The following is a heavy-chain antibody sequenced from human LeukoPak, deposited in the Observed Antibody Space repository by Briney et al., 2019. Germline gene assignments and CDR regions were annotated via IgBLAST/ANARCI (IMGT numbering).Heavy chain of an antibody. Sequence: VASVKVSCKASGYTFTSYGISWVRQAPGQGLEWMGWISAYNGNTNYAQKLQGRVTMTTDTSTSTAYMELRSLRSDDTAVYYCARGALYYYDSSGRAFDYWGQGTLVTVSS. CDR3: ARGALYYYDSSGRAFDY. V-gene: IGHV1-18*01. CDR1: GYTFTSYG. J-gene: IGHJ4*02. CDR2: ISAYNGNT. D-gene: IGHD3-22*01.